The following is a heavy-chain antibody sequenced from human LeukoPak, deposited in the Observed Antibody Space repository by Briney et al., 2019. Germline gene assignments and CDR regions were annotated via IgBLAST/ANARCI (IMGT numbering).Heavy chain of an antibody. CDR2: ISWNSGSI. V-gene: IGHV3-9*01. Sequence: GGSLRLSCAASGFTFDDYAMPWVRQAPGKGLEWVSGISWNSGSIGYADSVKGRFTISRDNAKNSLYLQMNSLRAEDTALYYCAKGIGSTSCPDYWGQGTLVTVSS. CDR1: GFTFDDYA. J-gene: IGHJ4*02. CDR3: AKGIGSTSCPDY. D-gene: IGHD2-2*01.